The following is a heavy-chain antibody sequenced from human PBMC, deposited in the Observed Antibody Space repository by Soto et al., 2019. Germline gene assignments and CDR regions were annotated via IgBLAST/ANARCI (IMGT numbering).Heavy chain of an antibody. CDR2: IKQDGSEK. CDR3: ARAVNSWYDPFPPDY. D-gene: IGHD6-13*01. Sequence: GGSLRLSCAASGFTFSSYWMSWVRQAPGKGLEWVANIKQDGSEKYYVDSVKGRFTISRDNAKNSLYLQMNSLRAEDTAVYYCARAVNSWYDPFPPDYWGQGTLVTVSS. CDR1: GFTFSSYW. V-gene: IGHV3-7*01. J-gene: IGHJ4*02.